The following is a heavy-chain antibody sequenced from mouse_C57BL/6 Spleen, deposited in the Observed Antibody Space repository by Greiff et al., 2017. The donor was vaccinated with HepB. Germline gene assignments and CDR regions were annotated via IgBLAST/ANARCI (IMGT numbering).Heavy chain of an antibody. CDR2: ISYDGSN. Sequence: EVKLQESGPGLVKPSQSLSLTCSVTGYSITSGYYWNWIRQFPGNKLEWMGYISYDGSNNYNPSLKNRISITRDTSKNQFFLKLNSVTTEDTATHYCARDGYGSSPWFAYGGQGTLVTVSA. CDR3: ARDGYGSSPWFAY. CDR1: GYSITSGYY. D-gene: IGHD1-1*01. V-gene: IGHV3-6*01. J-gene: IGHJ3*01.